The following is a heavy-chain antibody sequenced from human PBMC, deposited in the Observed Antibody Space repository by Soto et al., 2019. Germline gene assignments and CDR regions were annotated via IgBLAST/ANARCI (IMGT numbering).Heavy chain of an antibody. CDR1: GYSFTSYW. D-gene: IGHD4-4*01. CDR2: IYPGDSDT. CDR3: ARLPRGPCSNYPIYYYGMDV. J-gene: IGHJ6*02. Sequence: PGESLKISCKGSGYSFTSYWIGWVRQMPGKGLEWMGIIYPGDSDTRYSPSFQGQVTISADKSISTAYLQWSSLKASDTAMYYCARLPRGPCSNYPIYYYGMDVWGQGTTVTVSS. V-gene: IGHV5-51*01.